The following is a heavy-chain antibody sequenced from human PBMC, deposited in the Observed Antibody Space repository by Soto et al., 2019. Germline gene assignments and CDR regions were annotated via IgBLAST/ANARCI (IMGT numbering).Heavy chain of an antibody. J-gene: IGHJ6*02. CDR2: TSNDGDNT. V-gene: IGHV3-30*09. Sequence: GGSLRLSCAASGFTLSRFVVYWVRQAPGKGLEWVAVTSNDGDNTFYADSVKGRFAISRDNAKSMVELQMNSLRPEDTAIYYCARGNMDVWGQGTTVTVSS. CDR1: GFTLSRFV. CDR3: ARGNMDV. D-gene: IGHD1-1*01.